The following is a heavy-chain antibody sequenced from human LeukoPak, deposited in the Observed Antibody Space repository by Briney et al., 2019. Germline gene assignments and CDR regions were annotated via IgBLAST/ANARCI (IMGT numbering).Heavy chain of an antibody. Sequence: GESLKTSCKGSGYSFTSYWIGWVRQMPGKGLEWMGIIYPGDSDTRYSPSFQGQVTISADKSISTAYLQWSSLKASDTAMYYCARHTDYYGSGSLPYGMDVWGQGTTVTVSS. J-gene: IGHJ6*02. V-gene: IGHV5-51*01. CDR1: GYSFTSYW. D-gene: IGHD3-10*01. CDR2: IYPGDSDT. CDR3: ARHTDYYGSGSLPYGMDV.